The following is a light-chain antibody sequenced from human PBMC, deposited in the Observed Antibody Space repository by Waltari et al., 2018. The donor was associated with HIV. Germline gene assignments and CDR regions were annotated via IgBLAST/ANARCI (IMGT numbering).Light chain of an antibody. CDR1: QSISSY. CDR3: QQSYSTPPT. Sequence: DIQMIQSPSALSASVGDRVNITCRASQSISSYLNWYQQKPGKAPKLLIYAASSLQSGVPSRFSGSGSGTDFTLTISSLQPEDFATYYCQQSYSTPPTFGQGTKVEIK. J-gene: IGKJ1*01. V-gene: IGKV1-39*01. CDR2: AAS.